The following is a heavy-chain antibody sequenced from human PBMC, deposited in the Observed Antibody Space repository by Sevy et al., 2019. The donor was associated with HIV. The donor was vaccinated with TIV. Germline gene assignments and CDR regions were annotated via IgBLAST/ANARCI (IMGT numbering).Heavy chain of an antibody. D-gene: IGHD2-15*01. CDR2: INPNSGDT. J-gene: IGHJ4*02. CDR3: ANPEALCSGGSCYDFDY. V-gene: IGHV1-2*02. Sequence: ASVKVSCKASGHTFNAYYVHWVRQAPGQGLEWMGWINPNSGDTNYAQKFRGGVTMTSDTSISTTYMELSVLTSDDTAIYYGANPEALCSGGSCYDFDYWGQGTLVTVSS. CDR1: GHTFNAYY.